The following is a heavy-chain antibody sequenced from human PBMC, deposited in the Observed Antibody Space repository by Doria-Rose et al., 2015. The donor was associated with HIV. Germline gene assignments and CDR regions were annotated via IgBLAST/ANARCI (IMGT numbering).Heavy chain of an antibody. CDR1: GFSLLSSGMC. Sequence: SGPALVKPTQTLTLTCTFSGFSLLSSGMCVSWIRQPPGKALEWLARIDGDKNKDYSPALMTMLTSYKDSSKDQVVVTRTNMNPRDTAMDSCARGVVPAGMPFDFWGQGTMITVSP. V-gene: IGHV2-70*11. D-gene: IGHD2-2*01. CDR3: ARGVVPAGMPFDF. J-gene: IGHJ4*02. CDR2: IDGDKNK.